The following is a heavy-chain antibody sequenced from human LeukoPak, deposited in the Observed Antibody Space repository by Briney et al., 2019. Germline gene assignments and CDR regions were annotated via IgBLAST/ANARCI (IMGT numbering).Heavy chain of an antibody. CDR2: ISGSGGST. D-gene: IGHD6-19*01. V-gene: IGHV3-23*01. J-gene: IGHJ4*02. Sequence: GGSLRLSCAAPGFTFSSHGMSWVRQAPGKGPEWFSIISGSGGSTHYADSVKGRFIISRDNSKNTLYLQMNSLRAEDTAIYYCAKCRGWDSSGWPIDHWGQGTLVTVSS. CDR3: AKCRGWDSSGWPIDH. CDR1: GFTFSSHG.